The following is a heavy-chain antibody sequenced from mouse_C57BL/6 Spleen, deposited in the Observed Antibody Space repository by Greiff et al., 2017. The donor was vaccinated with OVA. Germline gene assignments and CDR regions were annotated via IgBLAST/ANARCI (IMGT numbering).Heavy chain of an antibody. CDR1: GYTFTSYW. CDR2: IYPGSGST. V-gene: IGHV1-55*01. J-gene: IGHJ4*01. Sequence: QVQLQQPGAELVKPGASVKMSCKASGYTFTSYWITWVKQRPGQGLEWIGDIYPGSGSTNYNEKFKSKATLTVDTDSSTAYMQLSSLTSEDSAVYYCARADGYYGYYAMDYWGQGTSVTVSS. CDR3: ARADGYYGYYAMDY. D-gene: IGHD2-3*01.